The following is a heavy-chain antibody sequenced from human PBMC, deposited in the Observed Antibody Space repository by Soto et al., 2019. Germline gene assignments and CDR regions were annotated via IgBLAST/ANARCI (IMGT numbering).Heavy chain of an antibody. CDR3: ARGMTTVTTVDY. CDR2: IYYSGTT. D-gene: IGHD4-4*01. Sequence: SETLSLTCAVSGYSISSSNWWGWIRQPPGKGLEWIGYIYYSGTTYYNPSLKSRVTMSVDTSKNQLSLKLTSVTAADTAVYYCARGMTTVTTVDYWGQGTLVTVSS. CDR1: GYSISSSNW. J-gene: IGHJ4*02. V-gene: IGHV4-28*03.